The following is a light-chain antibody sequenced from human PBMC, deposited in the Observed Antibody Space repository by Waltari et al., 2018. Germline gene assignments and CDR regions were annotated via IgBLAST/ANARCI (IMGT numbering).Light chain of an antibody. J-gene: IGKJ4*01. V-gene: IGKV3-11*01. Sequence: EIVLTQSPATLSLSPGERATLSCRASQSVSSYLAWYKQKPGQAPRLLIYDASNRATGIPARFSGSGFGTDFTLTISSLVPEDFAVYYCQQRSNWPPLFGGGTKVEIK. CDR1: QSVSSY. CDR2: DAS. CDR3: QQRSNWPPL.